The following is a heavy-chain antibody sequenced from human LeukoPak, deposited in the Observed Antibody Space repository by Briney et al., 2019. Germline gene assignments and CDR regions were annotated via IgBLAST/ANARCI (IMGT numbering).Heavy chain of an antibody. CDR3: ARVPVGGVDWFDP. CDR2: INPSGGST. J-gene: IGHJ5*02. D-gene: IGHD2-15*01. CDR1: GYAFTSYY. V-gene: IGHV1-46*01. Sequence: GASVKVSCKASGYAFTSYYMHWVRQAPGQGLEWMGIINPSGGSTSYAQKFQGRVTMTRDTSTSTVYMELSSLRSEDTAVYYCARVPVGGVDWFDPWGQGTLVTVSS.